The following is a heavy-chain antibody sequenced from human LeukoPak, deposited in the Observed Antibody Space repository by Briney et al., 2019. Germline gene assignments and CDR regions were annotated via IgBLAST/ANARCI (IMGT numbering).Heavy chain of an antibody. V-gene: IGHV4-59*11. D-gene: IGHD4-11*01. CDR3: ASRAAETTVYVVFYY. CDR2: IFNTGST. J-gene: IGHJ4*02. CDR1: GGSINSHY. Sequence: SETLSLTCSVSGGSINSHYWSWIRQPPGKRLEWIGYIFNTGSTNYNPSLASRVTMSVDTSRAQFFLSLSPVTAADTAIYYCASRAAETTVYVVFYYWRQGTLVTVS.